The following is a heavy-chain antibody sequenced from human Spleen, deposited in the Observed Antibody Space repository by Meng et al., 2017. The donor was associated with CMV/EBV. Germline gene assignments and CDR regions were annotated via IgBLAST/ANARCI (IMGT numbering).Heavy chain of an antibody. CDR2: ISAYNGNR. J-gene: IGHJ6*02. D-gene: IGHD3-3*01. Sequence: ASVKVSCKASGYTFTSYGISWVRQAPGQGLEWMGWISAYNGNRNHAQKFQGRLTLTTDTSTSTAYMELRRLTSDDTAIYYCARDGEARFLGGGMDVWGQGTTVTVSS. CDR1: GYTFTSYG. CDR3: ARDGEARFLGGGMDV. V-gene: IGHV1-18*01.